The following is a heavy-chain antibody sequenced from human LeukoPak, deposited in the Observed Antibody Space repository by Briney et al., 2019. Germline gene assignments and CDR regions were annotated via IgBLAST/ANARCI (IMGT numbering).Heavy chain of an antibody. D-gene: IGHD3-3*01. V-gene: IGHV4-34*01. CDR3: ARSSPRITIFGVVIIPYYFDY. CDR1: GGSFSGYY. Sequence: PSETLSLTCAVYGGSFSGYYLSWIRQPPGKGLEWIGEINHSGSTNYNPSLKSRVTISVDTSKNQFSLKLSSVTAADTAVYYCARSSPRITIFGVVIIPYYFDYWGQGTLVTVSS. J-gene: IGHJ4*02. CDR2: INHSGST.